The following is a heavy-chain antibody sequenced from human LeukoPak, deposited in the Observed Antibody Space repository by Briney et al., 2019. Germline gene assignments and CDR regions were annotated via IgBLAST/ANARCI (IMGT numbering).Heavy chain of an antibody. CDR2: IRNKANSYTT. Sequence: GGSLRLSCAASGFTFSDHYMDWGRQAPGKGLEWVGRIRNKANSYTTEYAASVKGRFTISRDDSKNLLYLQVNSLKTEDTAVYYCARGFFAAAGGIDYWGQGTLVTVSS. CDR3: ARGFFAAAGGIDY. V-gene: IGHV3-72*01. D-gene: IGHD6-13*01. J-gene: IGHJ4*02. CDR1: GFTFSDHY.